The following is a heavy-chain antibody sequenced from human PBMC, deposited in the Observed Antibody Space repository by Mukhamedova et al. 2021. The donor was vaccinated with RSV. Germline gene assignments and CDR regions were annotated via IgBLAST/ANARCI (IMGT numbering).Heavy chain of an antibody. D-gene: IGHD2-15*01. J-gene: IGHJ6*02. CDR3: ARGSRHLVVNTSYYYYGMDV. V-gene: IGHV1-3*01. CDR2: INAGNGNT. Sequence: INAGNGNTKYSQKFQGRVTITRDTSASTAYMELSSLRSEDTAVYYCARGSRHLVVNTSYYYYGMDVWGQGTTVTVSS.